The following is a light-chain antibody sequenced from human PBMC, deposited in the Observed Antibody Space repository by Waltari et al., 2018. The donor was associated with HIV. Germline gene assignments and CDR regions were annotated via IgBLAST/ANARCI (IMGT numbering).Light chain of an antibody. CDR2: SNN. Sequence: QSVLTQPPSASGPPGKRVPIPWSGRSPNIGSNTINWYRQLPGTAPKLLIYSNNQWPAGVPDRFSGSKSGTSASLAISGLQSEDEADYYCAAWDDSLHGYVFGTGTKVTVV. CDR1: SPNIGSNT. J-gene: IGLJ1*01. CDR3: AAWDDSLHGYV. V-gene: IGLV1-44*01.